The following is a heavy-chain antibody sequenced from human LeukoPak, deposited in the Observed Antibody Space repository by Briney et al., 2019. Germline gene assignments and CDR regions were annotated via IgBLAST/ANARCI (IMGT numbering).Heavy chain of an antibody. CDR3: ARAPLRSGSYYTPYQYQPFDY. J-gene: IGHJ4*02. CDR1: GGSISSGGYS. V-gene: IGHV4-30-2*01. CDR2: IYHSGST. D-gene: IGHD3-10*01. Sequence: SQTLSLTCAVSGGSISSGGYSWSWIRQPPGKGLGWIGYIYHSGSTYYNPSLKSRVTISVDRSKNQFSLKLSSVTAADTAVYYCARAPLRSGSYYTPYQYQPFDYWGQGTLVTVSS.